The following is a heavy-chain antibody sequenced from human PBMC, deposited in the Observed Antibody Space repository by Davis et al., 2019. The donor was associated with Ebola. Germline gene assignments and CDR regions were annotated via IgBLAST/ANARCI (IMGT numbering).Heavy chain of an antibody. CDR1: GDSVSGSSGA. CDR2: TYYSSKWHI. V-gene: IGHV6-1*01. CDR3: ARGWLRTGFDY. J-gene: IGHJ4*02. D-gene: IGHD5-12*01. Sequence: HSQTLSLTCAISGDSVSGSSGAWNWIRQSPSRGLEWLGRTYYSSKWHIDYALSVKSRMTINPDTSKNQVSLQLKSVTPDDTAVYYCARGWLRTGFDYWGQGTLVTVSS.